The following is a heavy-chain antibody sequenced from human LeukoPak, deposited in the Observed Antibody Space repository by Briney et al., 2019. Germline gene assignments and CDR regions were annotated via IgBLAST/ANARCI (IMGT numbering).Heavy chain of an antibody. CDR1: GFTFTSYD. D-gene: IGHD3-10*01. Sequence: ASVKISCKASGFTFTSYDINWVRQASGQGLEWMGWMNPNNGNTGYAQKFQGRVTMTRDTSISTAYMELRGLRSEDTAVYYCVRDGEGVAISVNYWFDPWGQGTLVTVSS. CDR2: MNPNNGNT. J-gene: IGHJ5*02. V-gene: IGHV1-8*01. CDR3: VRDGEGVAISVNYWFDP.